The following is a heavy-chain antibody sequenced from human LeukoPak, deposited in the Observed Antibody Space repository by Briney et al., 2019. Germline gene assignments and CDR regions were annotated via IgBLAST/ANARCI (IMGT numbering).Heavy chain of an antibody. CDR3: ARELGNRYNWNDGEGASDI. J-gene: IGHJ3*02. Sequence: SVKVSCKASGGTFSSYAISWVRQAPGQGLEWMGGIIPIFGTANYAQKFQGRVTITADESTSTAYMELSSLRSEDTAVYYCARELGNRYNWNDGEGASDIWGQGTMVTVSS. V-gene: IGHV1-69*13. CDR2: IIPIFGTA. CDR1: GGTFSSYA. D-gene: IGHD1-1*01.